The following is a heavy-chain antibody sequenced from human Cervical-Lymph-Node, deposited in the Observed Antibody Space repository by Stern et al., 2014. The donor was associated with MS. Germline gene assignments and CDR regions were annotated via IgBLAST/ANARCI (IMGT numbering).Heavy chain of an antibody. Sequence: VQLVESGGGVVQPGRSLGLSCAASGFTFSNYGMNWVRQAPGKGLEWLAVIWSDGRNKFYADSVRGRFSFSRDNSKNTLYLQMNSLRVEDTAVYYCAKEIGPYNGFDYWGQGTLVTVSS. V-gene: IGHV3-33*06. CDR1: GFTFSNYG. D-gene: IGHD5-24*01. CDR3: AKEIGPYNGFDY. CDR2: IWSDGRNK. J-gene: IGHJ4*02.